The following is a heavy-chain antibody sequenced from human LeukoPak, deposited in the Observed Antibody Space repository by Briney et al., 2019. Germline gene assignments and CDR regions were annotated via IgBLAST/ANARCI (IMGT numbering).Heavy chain of an antibody. CDR3: AKDQGTYSGSYYSLFDY. V-gene: IGHV3-23*01. Sequence: GGSLRLSCAASGFTFSDYALGWVRQAPGRGLEWVATLSGSGAGTYYSDSVQGRFTISRDNSKNTLYLQMNSLRAEDTAVYYCAKDQGTYSGSYYSLFDYWGQGTLVTVSS. CDR1: GFTFSDYA. J-gene: IGHJ4*02. D-gene: IGHD1-26*01. CDR2: LSGSGAGT.